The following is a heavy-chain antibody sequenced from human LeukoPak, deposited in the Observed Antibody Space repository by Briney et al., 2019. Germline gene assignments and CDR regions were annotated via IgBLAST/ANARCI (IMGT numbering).Heavy chain of an antibody. Sequence: GGSLRLSCAASGFTFSSYWMHWVRQALGKGLMWVSRINSDGIITNYADSVKGRFTISRDNAKNTLYLQMNSLRAEDTAVYYCARVRATFSPHFDNWGQGTLVTVSS. CDR3: ARVRATFSPHFDN. CDR1: GFTFSSYW. D-gene: IGHD5-12*01. J-gene: IGHJ4*02. CDR2: INSDGIIT. V-gene: IGHV3-74*01.